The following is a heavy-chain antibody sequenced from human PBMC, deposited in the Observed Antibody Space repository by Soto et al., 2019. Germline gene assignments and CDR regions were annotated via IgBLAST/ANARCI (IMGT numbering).Heavy chain of an antibody. J-gene: IGHJ4*02. CDR1: GFTFSSYA. CDR3: AKNREGYSGTYIDY. Sequence: GGSLRLSCAASGFTFSSYAMSWVRQAPGKGLEWVSGFSASGGSTYYADSVKGRFTISRDNSKNTLYLQMNSLRAEDTAVYYCAKNREGYSGTYIDYWGRGTLVTVSS. CDR2: FSASGGST. V-gene: IGHV3-23*01. D-gene: IGHD1-26*01.